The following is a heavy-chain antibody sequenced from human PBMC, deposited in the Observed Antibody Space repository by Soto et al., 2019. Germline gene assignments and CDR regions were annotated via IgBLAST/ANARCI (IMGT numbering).Heavy chain of an antibody. J-gene: IGHJ3*02. CDR2: IYYSGST. D-gene: IGHD3-3*01. CDR3: ERQTEAGVWSGYLGAFDI. Sequence: LSLTCTVSGGSISSYYWSWIRQPPGKGLEWIGYIYYSGSTNYNPSLKSRVTIKEDTSKNQFSLKLSSMTAADKTVNYCERQTEAGVWSGYLGAFDIWGQGTMVTVSS. V-gene: IGHV4-59*08. CDR1: GGSISSYY.